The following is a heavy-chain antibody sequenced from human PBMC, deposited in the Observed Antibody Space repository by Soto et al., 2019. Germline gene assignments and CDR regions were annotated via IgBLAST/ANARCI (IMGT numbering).Heavy chain of an antibody. D-gene: IGHD2-2*01. CDR2: ISCSGGNR. CDR3: AKDHYAYSPYYFDN. V-gene: IGHV3-23*01. J-gene: IGHJ4*02. CDR1: GFIFSDYA. Sequence: GGSLRLSCAASGFIFSDYAMSWVRQAPGKGLEWVSTISCSGGNRYYADSVKGRFIISRDNSKNTLFVQMNSLRAEYTAVYFCAKDHYAYSPYYFDNWGLGTLVTVSS.